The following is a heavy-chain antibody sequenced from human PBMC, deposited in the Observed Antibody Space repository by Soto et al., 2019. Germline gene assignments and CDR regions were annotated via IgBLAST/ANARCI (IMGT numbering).Heavy chain of an antibody. CDR3: AKPRRGWSRDFDY. CDR1: GFTFSSYG. CDR2: ISGSGGST. Sequence: GGSLRLSCAASGFTFSSYGMHWVRQAPGKGLEWVSAISGSGGSTYYADSVKGRFTISRDNSKNTLYLQMNSLRAEDTAVYYCAKPRRGWSRDFDYWGQGTLVTVSS. D-gene: IGHD6-19*01. J-gene: IGHJ4*02. V-gene: IGHV3-23*01.